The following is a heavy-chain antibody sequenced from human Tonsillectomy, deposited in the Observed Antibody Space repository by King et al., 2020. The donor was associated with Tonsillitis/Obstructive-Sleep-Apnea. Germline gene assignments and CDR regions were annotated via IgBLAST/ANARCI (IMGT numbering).Heavy chain of an antibody. D-gene: IGHD2-8*01. CDR1: GYSFTSYW. Sequence: VQLVESGAEVKKPGESLRISCKGSGYSFTSYWISWVRQMPGKGLEWMGRIDPSDSYTNYSPSFQGHVTISADKSISTAYLQWSSLKASDTAMYYCARLLMVYAIGNWFDTWGQGTLVTVSS. CDR2: IDPSDSYT. V-gene: IGHV5-10-1*03. CDR3: ARLLMVYAIGNWFDT. J-gene: IGHJ5*02.